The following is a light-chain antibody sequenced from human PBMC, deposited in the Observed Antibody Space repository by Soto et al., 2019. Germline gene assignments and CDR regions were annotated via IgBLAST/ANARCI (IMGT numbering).Light chain of an antibody. V-gene: IGKV1-5*01. J-gene: IGKJ5*01. Sequence: DIQMTQSPSTLSASVGDIVTITCRASQSISSWLAWYQQKPGKAPKLLIYDASSLESGVPSRFSGSGSGTDFTLTISSLQPEDFATYYCQQANSFPITFGQGTRLEIK. CDR2: DAS. CDR3: QQANSFPIT. CDR1: QSISSW.